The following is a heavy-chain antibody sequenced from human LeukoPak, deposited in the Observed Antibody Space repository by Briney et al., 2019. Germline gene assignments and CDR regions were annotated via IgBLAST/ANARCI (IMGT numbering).Heavy chain of an antibody. CDR1: GFTFSDSW. V-gene: IGHV3-7*01. J-gene: IGHJ6*02. D-gene: IGHD3-16*01. Sequence: GGSLRLSCAASGFTFSDSWMSWVRQAPGKGLEWVANMNQDGSAKGYVDSVKGRFTISRDNARNSLYLQMSSLRPEDTAVYYCATYTHWVSGNVWGQGTTVTVSS. CDR2: MNQDGSAK. CDR3: ATYTHWVSGNV.